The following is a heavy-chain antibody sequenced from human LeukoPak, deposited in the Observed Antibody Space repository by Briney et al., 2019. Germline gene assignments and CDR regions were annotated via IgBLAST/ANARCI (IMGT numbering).Heavy chain of an antibody. D-gene: IGHD3-16*02. V-gene: IGHV3-7*01. CDR2: IKQDGSEK. J-gene: IGHJ3*02. Sequence: GGSLRLSCAASGFTFSSYWMSWVRQAPGQGLEWVANIKQDGSEKYYVDSVKGRFTISRDNAKNSLYLQMNSLRAEDTAVYYCASIVGDYVWGSYRPPYAFDIWGQGTMVTVSS. CDR1: GFTFSSYW. CDR3: ASIVGDYVWGSYRPPYAFDI.